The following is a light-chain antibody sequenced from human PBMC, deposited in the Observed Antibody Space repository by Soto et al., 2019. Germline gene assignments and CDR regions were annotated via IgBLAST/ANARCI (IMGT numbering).Light chain of an antibody. Sequence: DIRMTQSPSSLSASVGDRVTITCRASQSIRSYLNWSQQKPGKAPKLLIYAASSLQSGVPSRFSGSGSGTDFTLTISSLQPEDFATYYCQQSYSTLWTFGQGTKVEIK. CDR3: QQSYSTLWT. CDR2: AAS. CDR1: QSIRSY. V-gene: IGKV1-39*01. J-gene: IGKJ1*01.